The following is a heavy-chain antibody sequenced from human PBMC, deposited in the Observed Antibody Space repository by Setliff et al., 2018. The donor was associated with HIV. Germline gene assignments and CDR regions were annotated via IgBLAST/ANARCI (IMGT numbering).Heavy chain of an antibody. CDR1: DGSFSGYS. V-gene: IGHV4-34*01. Sequence: SETLSLTCGVDDGSFSGYSWSWIRQSPGKGLEWIGEVSRGGSTTYNPSLTGRVSVSVDTSKSQFSLKLINVTAADAAVYYCARAVCPSLNCYSFFNYWGHGSLVTVSS. CDR2: VSRGGST. J-gene: IGHJ4*01. D-gene: IGHD2-15*01. CDR3: ARAVCPSLNCYSFFNY.